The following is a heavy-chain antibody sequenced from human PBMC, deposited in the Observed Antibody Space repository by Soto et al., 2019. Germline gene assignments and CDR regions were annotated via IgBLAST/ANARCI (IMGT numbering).Heavy chain of an antibody. CDR3: AKDTSSSPYYMDV. D-gene: IGHD2-2*01. Sequence: EVQVLESGGGSVQPGGSLRLSCAASGFTFSNFAMSWVRHAPGKGLEWVSEISGSTGTTYYADSVKGRFIIFRDNSKNTVHQQMNSLRAEDTAVYYCAKDTSSSPYYMDVWGKGTAVTVSS. V-gene: IGHV3-23*01. CDR1: GFTFSNFA. J-gene: IGHJ6*03. CDR2: ISGSTGTT.